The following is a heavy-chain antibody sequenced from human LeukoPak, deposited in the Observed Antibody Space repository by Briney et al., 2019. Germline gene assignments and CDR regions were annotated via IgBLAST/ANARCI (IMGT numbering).Heavy chain of an antibody. CDR2: IIPIFGTA. Sequence: ASVKVSCKASGGTFSSYAISWVRQAPGQGLEWMGGIIPIFGTANYAQKFQGRVTITTDESTSTAYMELSSLRSENTAVYYCATHYYDSSGYGYWGQGTLVTVSS. CDR3: ATHYYDSSGYGY. J-gene: IGHJ4*02. CDR1: GGTFSSYA. D-gene: IGHD3-22*01. V-gene: IGHV1-69*05.